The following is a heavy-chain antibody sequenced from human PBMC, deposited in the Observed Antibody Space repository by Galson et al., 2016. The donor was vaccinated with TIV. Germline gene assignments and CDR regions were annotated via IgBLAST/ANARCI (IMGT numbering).Heavy chain of an antibody. J-gene: IGHJ6*02. D-gene: IGHD3-22*01. CDR1: GYTFSKYG. CDR3: ARDRGSMTMILMVDYYYGMDV. Sequence: SVKVSCKASGYTFSKYGISWVRQAPGQGLEWMGWISGDSGNTDYARKFQGRVIMTADTSTGTAFLEVRSLTSDDTAVYYCARDRGSMTMILMVDYYYGMDVWGQGTTVTV. V-gene: IGHV1-18*04. CDR2: ISGDSGNT.